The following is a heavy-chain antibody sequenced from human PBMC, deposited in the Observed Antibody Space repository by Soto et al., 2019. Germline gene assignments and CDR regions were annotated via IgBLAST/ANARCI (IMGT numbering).Heavy chain of an antibody. V-gene: IGHV1-18*01. CDR3: ARDAAAGLNAY. Sequence: QVQLVQSGAEVKKPGASVKVSCKASDTFTSYAISWVRQAPGQGLEWMGWISAYNGNTNYAQKLQGRVTMTTDTSTSTAYMELRSLRSDATAVYYCARDAAAGLNAYWGQGTLVTVSS. J-gene: IGHJ4*02. CDR1: DTFTSYA. D-gene: IGHD6-13*01. CDR2: ISAYNGNT.